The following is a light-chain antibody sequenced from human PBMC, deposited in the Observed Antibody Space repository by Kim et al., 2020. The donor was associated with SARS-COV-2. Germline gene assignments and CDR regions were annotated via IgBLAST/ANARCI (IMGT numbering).Light chain of an antibody. CDR3: QQYNNWPPGT. J-gene: IGKJ1*01. CDR2: GAS. CDR1: HSVSTN. V-gene: IGKV3-15*01. Sequence: PEGRAPPSCRAHHSVSTNIAWYHKKPGPAPRLLFYGASTRATVIPARVSGSGSGTEFTLTISSLQSEDFSDYYCQQYNNWPPGTFGQGTKVDIK.